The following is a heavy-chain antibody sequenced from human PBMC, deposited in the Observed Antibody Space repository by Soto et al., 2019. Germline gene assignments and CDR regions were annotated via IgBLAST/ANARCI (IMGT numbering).Heavy chain of an antibody. J-gene: IGHJ6*02. CDR2: IYSGGDT. CDR3: TRAGRDPGNFYIPNYYAMDL. CDR1: GFSVSSDY. Sequence: GGSLRLSCAASGFSVSSDYMSWVRQAPGKGLEWVSLIYSGGDTYYADSVKGRFTISRDISSNTIYLHMTSPRADDTAIHYCTRAGRDPGNFYIPNYYAMDLWGRGTTVTVSS. V-gene: IGHV3-53*01. D-gene: IGHD3-10*01.